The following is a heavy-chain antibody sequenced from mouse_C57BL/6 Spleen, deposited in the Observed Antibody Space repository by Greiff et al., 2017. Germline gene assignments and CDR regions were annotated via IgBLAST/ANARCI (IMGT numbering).Heavy chain of an antibody. J-gene: IGHJ2*01. CDR1: GYTFTDYN. CDR2: INPNNGGT. Sequence: EVMLVESGPELVKPGASVKMSCKASGYTFTDYNMHWVKQSHGKSLEWIGYINPNNGGTSYNQKFKGKATLTVNKSSSTAYMELRSLTSEDSAVYYCAFNWDEGYFDYWGQGTTLTVSS. D-gene: IGHD4-1*01. CDR3: AFNWDEGYFDY. V-gene: IGHV1-22*01.